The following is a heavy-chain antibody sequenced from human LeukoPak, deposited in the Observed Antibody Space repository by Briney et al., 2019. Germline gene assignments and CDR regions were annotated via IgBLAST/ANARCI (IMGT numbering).Heavy chain of an antibody. D-gene: IGHD3-10*01. CDR2: FDPEDGET. CDR1: GYTLTELS. CDR3: ATERGMVRGLGGYGMDV. V-gene: IGHV1-24*01. J-gene: IGHJ6*04. Sequence: ASVKVSCKVSGYTLTELSVHWVRQAPGKGLEWMGGFDPEDGETIYAQEFQGRVTMTEDTSTDTAYMELSSLRSEDTAVYYCATERGMVRGLGGYGMDVWGKGTTVTVSS.